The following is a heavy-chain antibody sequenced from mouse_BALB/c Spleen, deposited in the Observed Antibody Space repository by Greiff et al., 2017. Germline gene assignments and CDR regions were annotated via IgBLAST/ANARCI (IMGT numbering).Heavy chain of an antibody. CDR2: IWSGGST. Sequence: QVHVKQSGPGLVQPSQTLSITCTVSGFSLTSYGVHWVRQSPGKGLEWLGVIWSGGSTDYNAAFISRLSISKDNSKSQVFLKMNSLQANDTAIYYCARMGYDTVYYFDYWGQGTTLTVSS. J-gene: IGHJ2*01. D-gene: IGHD2-14*01. V-gene: IGHV2-2*02. CDR1: GFSLTSYG. CDR3: ARMGYDTVYYFDY.